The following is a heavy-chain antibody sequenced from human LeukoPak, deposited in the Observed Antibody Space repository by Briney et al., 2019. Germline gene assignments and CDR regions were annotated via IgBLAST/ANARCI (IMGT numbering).Heavy chain of an antibody. CDR3: ARELGYCTGGNCYGGVFHY. CDR1: GGSFSGYY. J-gene: IGHJ4*02. CDR2: INHSGST. V-gene: IGHV4-34*01. Sequence: SETLSITCAVNGGSFSGYYWSWIRQPPGKGLEWIGEINHSGSTTYNPSLKRRATISVDTSKNQLSLKLRSVTAADTAVYYCARELGYCTGGNCYGGVFHYWGQGTLVTVSS. D-gene: IGHD2-15*01.